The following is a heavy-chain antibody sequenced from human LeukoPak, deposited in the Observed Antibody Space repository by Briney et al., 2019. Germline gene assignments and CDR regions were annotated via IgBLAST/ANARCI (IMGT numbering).Heavy chain of an antibody. CDR2: TRNDGSNK. J-gene: IGHJ4*02. D-gene: IGHD2-21*01. CDR1: GFTFTSHG. V-gene: IGHV3-30*02. Sequence: PGGSLRLSCAASGFTFTSHGMHWVRQAPGKGLEWVAFTRNDGSNKYYADSVKGRFTISRDNSKNTLSLQMSSLRAEDTAVYYCARDRDWAFDYWGQGILVTVSS. CDR3: ARDRDWAFDY.